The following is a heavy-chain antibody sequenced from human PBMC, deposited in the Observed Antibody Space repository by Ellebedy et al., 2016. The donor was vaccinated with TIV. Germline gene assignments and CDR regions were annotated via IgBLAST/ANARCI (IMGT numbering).Heavy chain of an antibody. CDR2: IFTDGST. Sequence: GSLRLSXTVSGGSISNYFWAWIRQPAGKGLEWNGRIFTDGSTTYNPSLKSRVTMSVDTSKNQFSLKLNSVTAADTAVYYCVRDSGASGSYLNLYYWGQGTLVSVSS. CDR3: VRDSGASGSYLNLYY. V-gene: IGHV4-4*07. D-gene: IGHD3-10*01. J-gene: IGHJ4*02. CDR1: GGSISNYF.